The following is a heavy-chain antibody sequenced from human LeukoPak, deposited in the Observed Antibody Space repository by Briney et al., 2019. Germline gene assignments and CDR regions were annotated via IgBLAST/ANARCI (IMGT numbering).Heavy chain of an antibody. D-gene: IGHD5-12*01. CDR1: GFTFSDYY. V-gene: IGHV3-11*06. CDR3: ARMAGGYDYRDY. CDR2: ISSSSSYT. Sequence: GGSLRLSCAASGFTFSDYYMSWIRQAPGKGLEWVSYISSSSSYTNYADSVKGRFTISRDNAKNSLYLQMSSLRAEDTAVYYCARMAGGYDYRDYWGQGTLVTVSS. J-gene: IGHJ4*02.